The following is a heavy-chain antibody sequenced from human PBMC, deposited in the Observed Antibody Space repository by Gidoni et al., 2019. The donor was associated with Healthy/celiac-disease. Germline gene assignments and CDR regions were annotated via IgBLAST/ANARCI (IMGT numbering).Heavy chain of an antibody. D-gene: IGHD1-1*01. CDR2: ISGSGGST. CDR3: AKAGTTGTTWYYYYGMDV. Sequence: EVQLFESGGGLVQPGGSLRLSCAASGFTFSSYAMSWVRQAPGKGLEWVSAISGSGGSTYYADSVKGRFTISRDNSKNTLYLQMNSLRAEDTAVYYCAKAGTTGTTWYYYYGMDVWGQGTTVTVSS. CDR1: GFTFSSYA. J-gene: IGHJ6*02. V-gene: IGHV3-23*01.